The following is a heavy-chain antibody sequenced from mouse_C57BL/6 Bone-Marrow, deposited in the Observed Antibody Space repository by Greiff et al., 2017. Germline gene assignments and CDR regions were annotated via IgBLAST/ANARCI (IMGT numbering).Heavy chain of an antibody. Sequence: QVQLQQSGAELVKPGASVTLSCQASGYTFTSYWMHWVKQRPGQGLEWIGRIHPNSGSTNYNEEFKCKATLTADKSSSTAYMQLSSLTSEGSAVYYCARDGSRRDYFDYWGQGTTLTVTS. J-gene: IGHJ2*01. CDR2: IHPNSGST. CDR1: GYTFTSYW. V-gene: IGHV1-64*01. D-gene: IGHD1-1*01. CDR3: ARDGSRRDYFDY.